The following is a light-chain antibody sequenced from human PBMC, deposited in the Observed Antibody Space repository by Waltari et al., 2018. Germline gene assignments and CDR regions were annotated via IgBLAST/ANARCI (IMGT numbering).Light chain of an antibody. CDR2: DVT. CDR1: SSDVGGYKY. Sequence: QSALTQPASVSGSPGQSITIPCTGTSSDVGGYKYVSWYQQHPGKAPKLMIYDVTIRPSGVSNRFSGSKSGNTASLTISGLQAADEADYYCSSYTSTFTLVVFGGGTKLTVL. CDR3: SSYTSTFTLVV. V-gene: IGLV2-14*03. J-gene: IGLJ2*01.